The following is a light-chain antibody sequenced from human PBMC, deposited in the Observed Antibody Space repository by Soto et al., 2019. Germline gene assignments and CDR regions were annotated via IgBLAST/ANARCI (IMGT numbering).Light chain of an antibody. CDR1: QSVSSY. Sequence: EIVLTQSPATLSLSPGERATLSCRASQSVSSYLAWYQQKPGQAPRLPIYDASNRATGIPVRFSGSGSRTDFTLTISSLEPEDFAVYYCQQRSNRPPMYTFGQGTKLEIK. CDR3: QQRSNRPPMYT. J-gene: IGKJ2*01. CDR2: DAS. V-gene: IGKV3-11*01.